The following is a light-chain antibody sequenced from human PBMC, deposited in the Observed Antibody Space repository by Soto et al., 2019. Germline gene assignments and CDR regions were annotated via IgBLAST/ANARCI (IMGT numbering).Light chain of an antibody. V-gene: IGLV1-51*01. CDR1: SSNIGNNY. CDR2: DNN. J-gene: IGLJ1*01. CDR3: GTWDSSLSAERINV. Sequence: QSVLTQPPSVSAAPGQKVTISCSGRSSNIGNNYVSWYQQLPGTAPKLLIYDNNKRPSGIPDRFSGSKSGTSATLGITGLQTGDEADYYCGTWDSSLSAERINVFGTGTKLTVL.